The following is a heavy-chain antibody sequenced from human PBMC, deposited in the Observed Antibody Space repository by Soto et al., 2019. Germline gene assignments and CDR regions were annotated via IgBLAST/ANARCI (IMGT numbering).Heavy chain of an antibody. CDR3: AKVPVEYSGYALFDY. D-gene: IGHD5-12*01. V-gene: IGHV3-23*01. CDR1: GFTFSSYA. J-gene: IGHJ4*02. CDR2: ISGSGGST. Sequence: TGGSLRLSCAASGFTFSSYAMGWVRQAPGKGLEWVSAISGSGGSTYYADSVKGRFTISRDNSKNTLYLQMNSLRAEDTAVYYCAKVPVEYSGYALFDYWGQGTLVTVSS.